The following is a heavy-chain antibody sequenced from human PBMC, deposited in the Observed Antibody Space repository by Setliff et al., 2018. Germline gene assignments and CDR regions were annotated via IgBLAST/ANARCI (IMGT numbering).Heavy chain of an antibody. CDR1: GDSIDTDIW. CDR3: ARDPHFDS. V-gene: IGHV3-7*01. J-gene: IGHJ4*02. Sequence: ETLSLTCTVSGDSIDTDIWWSWVRQAPGKGLEWVANIKQDGSEKYYVDSVKGRFSISRDNAKNSLYLQMNSLRAEDTAVYYCARDPHFDSWGQGTLVTVSS. CDR2: IKQDGSEK.